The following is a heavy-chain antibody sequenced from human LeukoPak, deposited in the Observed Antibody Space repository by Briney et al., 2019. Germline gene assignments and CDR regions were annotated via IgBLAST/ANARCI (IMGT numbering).Heavy chain of an antibody. CDR3: ARGRQDDY. CDR1: GGSTSSGGYY. CDR2: INHSGST. J-gene: IGHJ4*02. V-gene: IGHV4-39*07. Sequence: PSETLSLTCTVSGGSTSSGGYYWSWIRQPPGKGLEWIGEINHSGSTNYNPSLKSRVTISVDTSKNQFSLKLSSVTAADTAVYYCARGRQDDYWGQGTLVTVSS.